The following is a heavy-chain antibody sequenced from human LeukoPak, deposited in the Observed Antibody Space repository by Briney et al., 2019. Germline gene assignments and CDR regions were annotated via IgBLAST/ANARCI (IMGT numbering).Heavy chain of an antibody. CDR1: GFTFDDYA. J-gene: IGHJ4*02. V-gene: IGHV3-43*02. D-gene: IGHD6-19*01. Sequence: PGGSLILSCAASGFTFDDYAMHWVRQAPGKGLEWVSLITGDGGRTYYADSVKGRFTISRDNSKNSLYLQMNSLRAEDTALYYCAKEGPIAVAGYFDYWGQGALVTVSS. CDR2: ITGDGGRT. CDR3: AKEGPIAVAGYFDY.